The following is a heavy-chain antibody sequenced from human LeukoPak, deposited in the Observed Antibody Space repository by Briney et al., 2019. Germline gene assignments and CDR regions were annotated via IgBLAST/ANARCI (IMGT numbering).Heavy chain of an antibody. Sequence: SETLSLTCTVSGGSISSSSYYWGWIRQPPGKGLEWIGSIYYSGSTYYNPPLKSRVTISVDTSKNQFSLKLSSVTAADTAVYYCARRYSGGGYFDYWGQGTLVTVSS. CDR2: IYYSGST. J-gene: IGHJ4*02. CDR1: GGSISSSSYY. CDR3: ARRYSGGGYFDY. V-gene: IGHV4-39*01. D-gene: IGHD2-21*01.